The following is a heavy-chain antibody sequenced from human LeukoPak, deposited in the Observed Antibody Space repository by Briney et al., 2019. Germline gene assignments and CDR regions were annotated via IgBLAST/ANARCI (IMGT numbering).Heavy chain of an antibody. CDR3: ARNTALLLWFGEMSWFDP. D-gene: IGHD3-10*01. Sequence: PSETLSLTCTVPGGSISSYYWSWIRQPPGKGLEWIGYIYYSGSTNYNPSLKSRVTISLDTSKNQFSLKLSSVTAADTAVYYCARNTALLLWFGEMSWFDPWGQGTLVTVSS. J-gene: IGHJ5*02. CDR2: IYYSGST. CDR1: GGSISSYY. V-gene: IGHV4-59*01.